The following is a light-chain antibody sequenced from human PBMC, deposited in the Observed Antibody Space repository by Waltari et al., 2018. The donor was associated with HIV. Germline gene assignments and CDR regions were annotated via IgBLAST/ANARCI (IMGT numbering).Light chain of an antibody. Sequence: QTEVTQEPSLSVSPGGTVTLTCGLKSGSVSTSHNPSWYQQTPGQTPRTFIYCATSRSSGVPARFSGSIVGNKAALTITGAQADDESHYYCLLYVGSGIAVFGGGTKLTVL. V-gene: IGLV8-61*01. J-gene: IGLJ3*02. CDR3: LLYVGSGIAV. CDR2: CAT. CDR1: SGSVSTSHN.